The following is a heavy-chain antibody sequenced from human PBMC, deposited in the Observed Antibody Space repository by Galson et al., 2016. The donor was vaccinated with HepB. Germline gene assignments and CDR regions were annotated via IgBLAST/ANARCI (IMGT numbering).Heavy chain of an antibody. CDR1: GGSISRYY. CDR2: IHYSGSI. J-gene: IGHJ6*02. V-gene: IGHV4-59*01. CDR3: ARDPDPGDYDRRHYYYGMDV. Sequence: ETLSLTCTVSGGSISRYYWSWIRQPPGKGLEWIGYIHYSGSINYNPSLKIRVTISIDTSKNQLSLKLSSVTAADTAVYYCARDPDPGDYDRRHYYYGMDVWGQGTTVTVSS. D-gene: IGHD4-17*01.